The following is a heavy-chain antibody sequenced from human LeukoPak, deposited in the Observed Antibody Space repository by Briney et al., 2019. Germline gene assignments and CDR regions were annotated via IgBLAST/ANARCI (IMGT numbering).Heavy chain of an antibody. D-gene: IGHD3-22*01. V-gene: IGHV1-2*02. Sequence: GASVKVSCKASGYTFTSYDINWVRQATGQGLEWMGWINPNSGGTNYAQKFQGRVTMTRDTSISTAYMELSRLRSDDTAVYYCARDHQTNYYDSSGYYHYWGQGTLVTVSS. J-gene: IGHJ4*02. CDR3: ARDHQTNYYDSSGYYHY. CDR1: GYTFTSYD. CDR2: INPNSGGT.